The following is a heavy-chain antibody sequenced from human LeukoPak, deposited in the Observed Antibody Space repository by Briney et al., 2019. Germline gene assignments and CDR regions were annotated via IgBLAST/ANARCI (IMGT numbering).Heavy chain of an antibody. D-gene: IGHD5-12*01. J-gene: IGHJ6*02. CDR1: GDSFSSNSAA. CDR3: ARDTTIGPRYYYYYYGMDV. V-gene: IGHV6-1*01. CDR2: TYYRSKWYN. Sequence: SQTLSLTCAVSGDSFSSNSAAWDWLSQSPSRGLESLGRTYYRSKWYNDYAVSVKSRITINPDTSKNQFSLQLNSVTPEDTAVYYCARDTTIGPRYYYYYYGMDVWGQGTTVTVSS.